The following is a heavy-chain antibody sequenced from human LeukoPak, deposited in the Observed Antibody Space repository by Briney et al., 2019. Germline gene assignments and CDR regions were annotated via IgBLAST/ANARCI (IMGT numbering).Heavy chain of an antibody. J-gene: IGHJ4*02. D-gene: IGHD3-22*01. CDR2: INPNSGGT. Sequence: GASVKVSCKASGYTFTGYYMHWVRQAPGQGLEWMGWINPNSGGTNYAQKFQGRVTMTRDTSISTAYMELSRLRSDDTAVYYCARDRFVVILQAYFDYWGQGTLVTVSS. CDR3: ARDRFVVILQAYFDY. V-gene: IGHV1-2*02. CDR1: GYTFTGYY.